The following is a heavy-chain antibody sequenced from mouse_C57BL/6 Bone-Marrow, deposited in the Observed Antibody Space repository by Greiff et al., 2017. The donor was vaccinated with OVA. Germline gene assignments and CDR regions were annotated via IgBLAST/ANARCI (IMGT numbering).Heavy chain of an antibody. J-gene: IGHJ2*01. CDR3: GIYYYGSSRGDYFDY. Sequence: QVQLKQSGAELARPGASVKLSCKASGYTFTSYGISWVKQRTGQGLEWIGEIYPRSGNTYYNEKFKGKATLTADKSSSTAYMELRSLTSEDSAVYFCGIYYYGSSRGDYFDYWGQGTTLTVSS. D-gene: IGHD1-1*01. CDR2: IYPRSGNT. V-gene: IGHV1-81*01. CDR1: GYTFTSYG.